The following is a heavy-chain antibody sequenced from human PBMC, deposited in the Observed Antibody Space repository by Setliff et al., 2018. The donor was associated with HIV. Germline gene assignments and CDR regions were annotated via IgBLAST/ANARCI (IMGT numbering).Heavy chain of an antibody. V-gene: IGHV3-49*04. Sequence: PGGSLRLSCTASGFTLGDYARTWVRQAPGKGLEWVSFIRNKAYGGTTEYDVSVKGRFTVSRDDSTNSLYLQMNSLKSEDTAVYYCARDTSRSDESAFDIWGQGTMVTVSS. D-gene: IGHD6-19*01. CDR2: IRNKAYGGTT. CDR1: GFTLGDYA. CDR3: ARDTSRSDESAFDI. J-gene: IGHJ3*02.